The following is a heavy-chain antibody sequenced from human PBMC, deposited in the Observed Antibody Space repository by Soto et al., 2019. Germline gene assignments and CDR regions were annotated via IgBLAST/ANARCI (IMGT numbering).Heavy chain of an antibody. D-gene: IGHD3-3*01. CDR2: INAGNGNT. J-gene: IGHJ5*02. V-gene: IGHV1-3*01. CDR1: GDTFTSYA. CDR3: ARGHTATAIFGAGNWFDP. Sequence: GDSVKVSCKACGDTFTSYAMHWVGQAPGQRREWMGWINAGNGNTKYSQKFQGRVTITRDTSASTAYMELSSLRSEDTAVYYCARGHTATAIFGAGNWFDPWRQGTLVTVSS.